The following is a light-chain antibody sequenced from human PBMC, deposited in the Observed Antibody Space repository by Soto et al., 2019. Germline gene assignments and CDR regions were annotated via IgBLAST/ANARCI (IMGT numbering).Light chain of an antibody. Sequence: DIQMTQSPSSLSASVGDRVTITCRASQSISSYLNWYQQKPGKVPNLLIYAASSLQSGVPSRFSGSGSGTDFTLTISSLQPEDFATYYCQQSYSTPPTFGQGTKVEIQ. J-gene: IGKJ1*01. CDR1: QSISSY. CDR2: AAS. CDR3: QQSYSTPPT. V-gene: IGKV1-39*01.